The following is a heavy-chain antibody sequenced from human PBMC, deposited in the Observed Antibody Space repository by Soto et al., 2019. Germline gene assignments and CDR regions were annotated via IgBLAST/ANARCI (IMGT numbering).Heavy chain of an antibody. V-gene: IGHV4-34*01. CDR2: INHSGST. CDR3: AISTSSSLFYYYGMDV. D-gene: IGHD6-6*01. Sequence: TSETLSLTCAVYGGSFSGYYWSWIRQPPGKGLEWIGEINHSGSTNYNPSLKSRVTISVDTSKNQFSLKLSSVTAADTAVYYCAISTSSSLFYYYGMDVWGQGTTVTVSS. J-gene: IGHJ6*02. CDR1: GGSFSGYY.